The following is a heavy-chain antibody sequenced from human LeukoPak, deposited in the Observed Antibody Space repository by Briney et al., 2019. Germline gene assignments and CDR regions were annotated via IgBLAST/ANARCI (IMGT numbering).Heavy chain of an antibody. CDR3: AKEGVTTVNYYYYYYMDV. CDR2: INHSGST. Sequence: SETLSLTCAVYGGSFSGYYWSWIRQPPGKGLEWIGEINHSGSTNYNPSLKSRVTISVDTSKNQFSLKLSSVTAADTALYYCAKEGVTTVNYYYYYYMDVWGKGTTVTVSS. J-gene: IGHJ6*03. CDR1: GGSFSGYY. V-gene: IGHV4-34*01. D-gene: IGHD4-11*01.